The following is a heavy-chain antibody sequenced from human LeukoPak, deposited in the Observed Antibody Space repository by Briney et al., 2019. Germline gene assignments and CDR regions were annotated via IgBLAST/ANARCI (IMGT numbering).Heavy chain of an antibody. J-gene: IGHJ3*02. Sequence: SETLSLTCTVSGGSISSSSYYWGWIRQPPGKGLEWIGYIYYSGSTNYNPSLKSRVTISVDTSKNQFSLKLSSVTAADTAVYYCAREGPGAFDIWGQGTMVTVSS. CDR2: IYYSGST. CDR1: GGSISSSSYY. CDR3: AREGPGAFDI. V-gene: IGHV4-61*01.